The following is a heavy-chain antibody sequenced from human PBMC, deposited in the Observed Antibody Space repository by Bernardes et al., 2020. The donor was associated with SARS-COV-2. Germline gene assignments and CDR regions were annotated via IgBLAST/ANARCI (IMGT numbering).Heavy chain of an antibody. D-gene: IGHD3-3*01. CDR2: FDPEDGET. J-gene: IGHJ5*02. V-gene: IGHV1-24*01. Sequence: ASVKVSCMVSGYTLTELSMHWVRQAPGKGLEWMGGFDPEDGETIYAQKFQGRVTMTEDTSTDTAYMELSSLRSEDTAVYYCATDVTIFGVPSGWFDPWGQGTLVTVSS. CDR3: ATDVTIFGVPSGWFDP. CDR1: GYTLTELS.